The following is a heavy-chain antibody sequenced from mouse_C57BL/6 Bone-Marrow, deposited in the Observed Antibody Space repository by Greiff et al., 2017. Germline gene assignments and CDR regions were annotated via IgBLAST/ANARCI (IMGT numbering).Heavy chain of an antibody. CDR3: ARGELLRYPFAY. J-gene: IGHJ3*01. Sequence: VQLQQSGAELARPGASVKLSCKASGYTFTSYGISWVKQRTGQGLEWIGEIYPRSGNTYYNEKFKGKATLTADKSSSTAYMELRSLTSEDSAVYFCARGELLRYPFAYWGQGTLVTVSA. CDR2: IYPRSGNT. D-gene: IGHD1-1*01. CDR1: GYTFTSYG. V-gene: IGHV1-81*01.